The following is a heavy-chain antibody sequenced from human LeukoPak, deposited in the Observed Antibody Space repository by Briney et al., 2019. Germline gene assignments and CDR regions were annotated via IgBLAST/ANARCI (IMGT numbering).Heavy chain of an antibody. D-gene: IGHD1-26*01. CDR3: ARLTRGRWFDP. J-gene: IGHJ5*02. Sequence: PSETLSLTSTVSGGSISSGGYYWSWIRQPPGKGLEWIGHINYSGTTNYNPALKSRVTISVDTSKDQFSLKVSSVTAADTAVYYCARLTRGRWFDPWGQGTLVTVSS. V-gene: IGHV4-61*08. CDR2: INYSGTT. CDR1: GGSISSGGYY.